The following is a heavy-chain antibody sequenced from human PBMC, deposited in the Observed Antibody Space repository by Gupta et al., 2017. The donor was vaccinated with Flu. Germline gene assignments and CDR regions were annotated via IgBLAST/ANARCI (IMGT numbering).Heavy chain of an antibody. V-gene: IGHV3-21*04. J-gene: IGHJ2*01. CDR3: ARGGGITGTTAWYFDL. CDR2: ISSSSYYI. CDR1: EFTFSPYT. Sequence: EVQLVESGGGLVEPGGSLRVSCVASEFTFSPYTMNWVRQAPGKGLEWVSSISSSSYYIYYADSVRGRFTISRDNAKNSLYLQMNSLRAEDTAVYYCARGGGITGTTAWYFDLWGRGTLVTVSS. D-gene: IGHD1-7*01.